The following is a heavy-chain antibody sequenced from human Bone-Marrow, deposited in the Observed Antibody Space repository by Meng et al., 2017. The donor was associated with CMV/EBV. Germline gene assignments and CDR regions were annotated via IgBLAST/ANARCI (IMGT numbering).Heavy chain of an antibody. V-gene: IGHV3-7*01. CDR2: IKQDGSEK. J-gene: IGHJ6*02. Sequence: GESLKISCAASGFTFSSYSMSWVRQAPGKGLEWVANIKQDGSEKYYVDSVKGRFTISRDNAKNSLYLQMNSLRAEDTAVYYCARKDGEWTHYYYYGMDVWGQGTTVTVSS. CDR3: ARKDGEWTHYYYYGMDV. CDR1: GFTFSSYS. D-gene: IGHD3-10*01.